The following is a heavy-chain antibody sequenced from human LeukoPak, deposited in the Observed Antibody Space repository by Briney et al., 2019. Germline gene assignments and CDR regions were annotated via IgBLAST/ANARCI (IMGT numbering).Heavy chain of an antibody. CDR3: ARLITFRGAKSDFDY. J-gene: IGHJ4*02. D-gene: IGHD3-16*01. Sequence: SGTLSLTCAVYGGSFSGYYWSWIRQPPGKGLEWIGEINHSGSTNYNPSLKSRVTISVDTSKTQFSLKLSSVTAADTAVCYCARLITFRGAKSDFDYWGQGTLVTVSS. CDR1: GGSFSGYY. V-gene: IGHV4-34*01. CDR2: INHSGST.